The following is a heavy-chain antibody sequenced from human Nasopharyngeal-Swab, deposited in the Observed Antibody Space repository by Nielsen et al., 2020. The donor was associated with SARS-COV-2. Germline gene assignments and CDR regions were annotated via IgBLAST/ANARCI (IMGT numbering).Heavy chain of an antibody. Sequence: GSLRLSCAASGFTFSSYAMNWVRQAPGKGLEWVSAISGSGGSTYYADSVKGRFTISRDNSKNTLYLQMNSLRAEDTAVYYCAKDPYYDFWSGYYFDYWGQGTLVTVSS. J-gene: IGHJ4*02. CDR1: GFTFSSYA. V-gene: IGHV3-23*01. D-gene: IGHD3-3*01. CDR2: ISGSGGST. CDR3: AKDPYYDFWSGYYFDY.